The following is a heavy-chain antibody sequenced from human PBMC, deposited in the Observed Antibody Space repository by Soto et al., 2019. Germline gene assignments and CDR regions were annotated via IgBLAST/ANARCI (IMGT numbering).Heavy chain of an antibody. V-gene: IGHV5-51*01. CDR3: ARGSRVLLFPFDC. CDR1: GHSFTSYW. J-gene: IGHJ4*02. Sequence: GESLKISCNASGHSFTSYWIGWVRQMPGKGLEWMGIIYPGDSDTRYSPFFQGQVTISADKSISTAYLQWSSLKASDTAMYYCARGSRVLLFPFDCWGKGTLVTVSS. CDR2: IYPGDSDT. D-gene: IGHD3-10*01.